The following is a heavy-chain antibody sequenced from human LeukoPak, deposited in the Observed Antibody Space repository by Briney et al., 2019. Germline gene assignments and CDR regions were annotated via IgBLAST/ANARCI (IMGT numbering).Heavy chain of an antibody. J-gene: IGHJ5*02. CDR1: GGTFSSYA. CDR3: AREITMARGVQNWFDP. CDR2: IIPIFGIA. V-gene: IGHV1-69*10. Sequence: ASVKVSCKASGGTFSSYAISWVRQAPGQGLEWMGRIIPIFGIANYAQKFQGRVTITADKSTSTAYMELSSLRSEDTAVYYCAREITMARGVQNWFDPWGQGTLVTVSS. D-gene: IGHD3-10*01.